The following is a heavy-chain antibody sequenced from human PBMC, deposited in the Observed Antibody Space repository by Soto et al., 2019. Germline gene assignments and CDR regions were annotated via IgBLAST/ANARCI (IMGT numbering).Heavy chain of an antibody. CDR1: GYTFIGYY. J-gene: IGHJ3*01. Sequence: WASVKVSCKASGYTFIGYYMHWVRQAPGQGLEWMGWINPNSGGTNYAQKFQGRVTMTRDTSISTAYMELSRLRSDDTAVYYCARDRFGYSSGWSHWGQGTMVTVSS. CDR2: INPNSGGT. D-gene: IGHD6-19*01. CDR3: ARDRFGYSSGWSH. V-gene: IGHV1-2*02.